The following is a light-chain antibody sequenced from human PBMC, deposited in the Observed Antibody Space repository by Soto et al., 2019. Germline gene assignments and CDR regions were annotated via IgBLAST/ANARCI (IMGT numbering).Light chain of an antibody. CDR2: LGS. CDR3: MQGLLTPGCT. CDR1: QSLLHSNGYNY. J-gene: IGKJ4*02. V-gene: IGKV2-28*01. Sequence: DIVMTQSPLSLPVTPGEPASISCRSSQSLLHSNGYNYLDWYLQKPGQSPQLLIYLGSNRASGVSGRLSGSGTGRDGALIISRVEAEDVGGYCCMQGLLTPGCTVGGGTKLEIK.